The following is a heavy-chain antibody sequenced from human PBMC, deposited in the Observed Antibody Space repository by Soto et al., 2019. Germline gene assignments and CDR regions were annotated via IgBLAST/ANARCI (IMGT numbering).Heavy chain of an antibody. V-gene: IGHV3-33*01. CDR3: FRAQDGIRDSGPVLAFQ. D-gene: IGHD3-3*01. CDR2: IWYDGSNK. J-gene: IGHJ1*01. Sequence: PSKGLEWVAVIWYDGSNKYYADSVKGRFTISRDNSKNTLYLQMNSLRAEDTAVFFFFRAQDGIRDSGPVLAFQ.